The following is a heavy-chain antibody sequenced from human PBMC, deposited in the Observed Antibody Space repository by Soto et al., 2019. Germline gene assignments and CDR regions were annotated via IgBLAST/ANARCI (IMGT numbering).Heavy chain of an antibody. CDR3: ARYTVTTDYYYMDV. Sequence: ASVKVSCKASGYTFTSYDINWVRQATGQGLEWMGWMNPNSGNTGYAQKFQGRVTMTRNTSISTAYMELSSLRSGDTAVYYCARYTVTTDYYYMDVWGKGTTVTVSS. V-gene: IGHV1-8*01. D-gene: IGHD4-17*01. CDR2: MNPNSGNT. CDR1: GYTFTSYD. J-gene: IGHJ6*03.